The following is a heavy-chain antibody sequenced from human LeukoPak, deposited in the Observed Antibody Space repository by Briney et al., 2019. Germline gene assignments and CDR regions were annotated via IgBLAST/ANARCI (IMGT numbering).Heavy chain of an antibody. CDR2: ISSSGSTI. CDR3: ARICREYCSSTSCYWPNYYYYDMDV. V-gene: IGHV3-48*03. D-gene: IGHD2-2*01. J-gene: IGHJ6*04. Sequence: GGSLRLSCAASGFTFSSYEMNWVRQAPGKGLEWVSYISSSGSTIYYADSVKGRFTISRDNAKNSLYLQMNSLRAEDTAVYYCARICREYCSSTSCYWPNYYYYDMDVWGKGTTVTVSS. CDR1: GFTFSSYE.